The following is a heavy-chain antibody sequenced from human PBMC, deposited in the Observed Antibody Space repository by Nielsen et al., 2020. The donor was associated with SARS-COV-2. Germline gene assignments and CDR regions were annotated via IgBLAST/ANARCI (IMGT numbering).Heavy chain of an antibody. D-gene: IGHD3-16*01. CDR1: GFTFSSYA. CDR2: IKQDGSEK. CDR3: ARDGGLRGFDY. J-gene: IGHJ4*02. V-gene: IGHV3-7*03. Sequence: GESLKISCAASGFTFSSYAMHWVRQAPGKGLEWVANIKQDGSEKYYVDSVKGRFTISRDNAKNSLYLQMNSLRAEDTAVYYCARDGGLRGFDYWGQGTLVTVSS.